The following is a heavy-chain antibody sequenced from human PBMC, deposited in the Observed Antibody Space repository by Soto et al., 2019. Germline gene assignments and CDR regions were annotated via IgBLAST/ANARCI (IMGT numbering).Heavy chain of an antibody. V-gene: IGHV3-23*01. CDR2: ISGSGGST. D-gene: IGHD3-22*01. Sequence: GGSLRLSCAASGFTFSSYAMSWVRQAPGKGLEWVSAISGSGGSTYYADSVKGRFTISRDNSKNTLYLQMNSLRAEDTAVYYCAKDSTVPYYYDSSGYFHNYWGQGTLVTVSS. CDR3: AKDSTVPYYYDSSGYFHNY. J-gene: IGHJ4*02. CDR1: GFTFSSYA.